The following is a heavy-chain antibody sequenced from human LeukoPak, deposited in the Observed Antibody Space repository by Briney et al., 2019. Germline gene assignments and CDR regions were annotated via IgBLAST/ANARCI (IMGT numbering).Heavy chain of an antibody. Sequence: PGGSLRLSCAASGFTFSSYAMSWVRQAPGKGLEWVSAISGSGGRTYYAGSVKGRFTISRDNSKNTLYLQMNSLRAEDTAVYYCAKTDSSDYSYFFDYWGQGTLVTVSS. D-gene: IGHD3-22*01. CDR2: ISGSGGRT. V-gene: IGHV3-23*01. CDR3: AKTDSSDYSYFFDY. J-gene: IGHJ4*02. CDR1: GFTFSSYA.